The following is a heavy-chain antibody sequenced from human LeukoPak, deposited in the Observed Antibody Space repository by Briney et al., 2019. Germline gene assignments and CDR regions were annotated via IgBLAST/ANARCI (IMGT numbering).Heavy chain of an antibody. D-gene: IGHD3-22*01. CDR3: ARTKGYYDSSDRGAYSYFYMDV. CDR1: GFSLSTSGVG. CDR2: IYWDDDK. Sequence: SGPTLVNPTQTLTLTCTFSGFSLSTSGVGVGWIRQPPGKALEWLALIYWDDDKRYSPSLKSRLTITKDTSKNQVVLTMTNMDPVDTATYYCARTKGYYDSSDRGAYSYFYMDVWGKGTTVTVSS. V-gene: IGHV2-5*02. J-gene: IGHJ6*03.